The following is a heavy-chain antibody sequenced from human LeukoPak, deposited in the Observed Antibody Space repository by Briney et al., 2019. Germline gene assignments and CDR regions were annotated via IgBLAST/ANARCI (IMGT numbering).Heavy chain of an antibody. CDR3: AKVLGDYVWGSYDFWLDY. V-gene: IGHV3-23*01. CDR1: GFTFSSYA. CDR2: ISGSGGST. D-gene: IGHD3-16*01. Sequence: GGSLRLSCAASGFTFSSYAMSWVRQAPGKGLEWVSAISGSGGSTYCADSVKGRFTISRDNSKNTLYLQMNSLRAEDTAVYYCAKVLGDYVWGSYDFWLDYWGQGTLVTVSS. J-gene: IGHJ4*02.